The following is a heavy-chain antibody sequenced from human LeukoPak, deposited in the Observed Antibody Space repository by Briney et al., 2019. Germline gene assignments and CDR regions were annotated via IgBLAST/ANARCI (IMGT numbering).Heavy chain of an antibody. CDR3: ARVWQWLVQDY. J-gene: IGHJ4*02. CDR2: ISAYNGNT. Sequence: ASVTVSYMPSGYTFTSYGISWVRQAPGQGGEWMGWISAYNGNTNYAQKLQGRVTITTDTSTSTAYMELRSLRSDDTAVYYCARVWQWLVQDYWGQGTLVTVSS. CDR1: GYTFTSYG. V-gene: IGHV1-18*01. D-gene: IGHD6-19*01.